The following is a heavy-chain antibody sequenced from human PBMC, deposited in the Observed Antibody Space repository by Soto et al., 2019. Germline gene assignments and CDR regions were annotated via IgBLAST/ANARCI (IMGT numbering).Heavy chain of an antibody. CDR1: GFTFSSYA. CDR2: ISGSGGST. CDR3: AKDLPVYDFWSGLGTLDS. V-gene: IGHV3-23*01. J-gene: IGHJ4*02. Sequence: GGSLRLSCAASGFTFSSYAMSWVRQAPGKGLEWVSAISGSGGSTYYADSVKGRFTISRDNSKNTLYLQMNSLRAEDTAVYYCAKDLPVYDFWSGLGTLDSWGQGTLVTVTS. D-gene: IGHD3-3*01.